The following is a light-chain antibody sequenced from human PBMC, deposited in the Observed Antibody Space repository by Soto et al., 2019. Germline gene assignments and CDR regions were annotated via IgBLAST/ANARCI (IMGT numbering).Light chain of an antibody. V-gene: IGKV1-12*01. CDR3: QQAKNFPWT. CDR1: QGISTS. J-gene: IGKJ1*01. CDR2: GAS. Sequence: DIQMTQAPFSVSASVGDRVTITCRASQGISTSLAWYQQKPGKAPKLLIYGASSLQSGVPSRFSGTGSGTEFTLTISSLQPEDFATYYCQQAKNFPWTFGQGTKVEIK.